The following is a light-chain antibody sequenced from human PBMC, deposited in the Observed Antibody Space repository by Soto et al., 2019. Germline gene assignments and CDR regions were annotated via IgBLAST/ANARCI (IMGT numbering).Light chain of an antibody. CDR3: QSYDSSNHVV. Sequence: NFMLTQPHSVSESPGKTVTITCTVSSGSIASNYVQWYQQRPGSAPTTVIFDDNQRPSGVPDRFSGSIDSSSNSASLTISGLKTEDEADYYCQSYDSSNHVVFGGGTKVTVL. CDR1: SGSIASNY. CDR2: DDN. V-gene: IGLV6-57*02. J-gene: IGLJ2*01.